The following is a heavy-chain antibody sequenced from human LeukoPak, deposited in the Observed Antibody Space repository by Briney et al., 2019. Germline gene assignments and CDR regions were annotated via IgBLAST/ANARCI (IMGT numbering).Heavy chain of an antibody. CDR3: ARDGADSGVYYYYYMDV. D-gene: IGHD3-3*01. CDR1: GGSISSSNW. V-gene: IGHV4-4*02. CDR2: IYHSGST. J-gene: IGHJ6*03. Sequence: SETLSFTCAVSGGSISSSNWWSWVRQPPGKGLEWIGEIYHSGSTNYNPSLKSRVTISVDKSKNQFSLKLSSVTAADTAVYYCARDGADSGVYYYYYMDVWGKGTTVTVSS.